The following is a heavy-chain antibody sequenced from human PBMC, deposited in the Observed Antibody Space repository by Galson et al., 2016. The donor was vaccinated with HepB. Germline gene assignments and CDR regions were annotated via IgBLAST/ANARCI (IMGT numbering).Heavy chain of an antibody. V-gene: IGHV1-3*01. D-gene: IGHD3-9*01. CDR2: INPGTGQT. CDR3: AKDRNHLLDWLKGPIDY. Sequence: SVKVSCKASGYTFTGNALHWVRQAPGQRQSFEWLGWINPGTGQTRLSPHFQGRVAITRDTAANTLYVQMNSLRGEDTAVYYCAKDRNHLLDWLKGPIDYWGQGTLVTVSS. J-gene: IGHJ4*02. CDR1: GYTFTGNA.